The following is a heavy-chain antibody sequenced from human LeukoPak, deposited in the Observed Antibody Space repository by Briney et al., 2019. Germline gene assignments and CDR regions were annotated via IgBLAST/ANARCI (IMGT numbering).Heavy chain of an antibody. J-gene: IGHJ4*02. CDR1: GFTFSSYS. CDR3: ARVGGSYGIDH. D-gene: IGHD3-10*01. V-gene: IGHV3-21*01. Sequence: PGGSLRLSCAASGFTFSSYSMNWVRQAPGKGLEWVSSISSSSSYIYYADSMKGRFTISRDNAKNTLYLQMNSLRAEDTAVYYCARVGGSYGIDHWGQGTLVTVSS. CDR2: ISSSSSYI.